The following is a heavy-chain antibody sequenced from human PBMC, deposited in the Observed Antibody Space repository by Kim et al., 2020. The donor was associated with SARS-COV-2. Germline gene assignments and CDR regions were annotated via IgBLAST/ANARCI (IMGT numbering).Heavy chain of an antibody. CDR1: GYTFTSYG. CDR3: ARAKVDWGYYYDSSGYYYLFDY. D-gene: IGHD3-22*01. CDR2: ISAYNGNT. V-gene: IGHV1-18*04. Sequence: ASVKVSCKASGYTFTSYGISWVRQAPGQGLEWMGWISAYNGNTNYAQKLQGRVTMTTDTSTSTAYMELRSLRSDDTAVYYCARAKVDWGYYYDSSGYYYLFDYWGQGTLVTVSS. J-gene: IGHJ4*02.